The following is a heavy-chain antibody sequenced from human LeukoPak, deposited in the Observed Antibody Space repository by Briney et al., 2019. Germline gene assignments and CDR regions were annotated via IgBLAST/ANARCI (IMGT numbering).Heavy chain of an antibody. CDR3: AKGYYGSGSYGWFDY. Sequence: PGGSLRLSCAASGFTFSSSAMSWVRQAPGKGLEWVSTISGSGDRTYYADSVKGRFTIPRDNSKNTLFLHMNSLRAEDTAVYSCAKGYYGSGSYGWFDYWGQGTLVTVSS. J-gene: IGHJ4*02. V-gene: IGHV3-23*01. CDR2: ISGSGDRT. CDR1: GFTFSSSA. D-gene: IGHD3-10*01.